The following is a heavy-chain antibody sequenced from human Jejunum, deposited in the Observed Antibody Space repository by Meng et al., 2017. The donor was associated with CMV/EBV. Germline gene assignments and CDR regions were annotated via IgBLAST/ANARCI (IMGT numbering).Heavy chain of an antibody. CDR3: AKDQEI. CDR1: GVHFNTYA. CDR2: IYAGGSSI. Sequence: LRLSCAASGVHFNTYAMSWVRQAPGKGLEWVSVIYAGGSSIYYTDSVKGRFTISRDDSKKTLYLQMSSLRVEDTAVYYCAKDQEIWGQGTLVTVSS. J-gene: IGHJ4*02. V-gene: IGHV3-23*03. D-gene: IGHD5-24*01.